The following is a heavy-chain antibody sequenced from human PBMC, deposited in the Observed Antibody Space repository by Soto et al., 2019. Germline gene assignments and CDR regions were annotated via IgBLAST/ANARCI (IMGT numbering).Heavy chain of an antibody. CDR1: GFTFSSSI. V-gene: IGHV1-58*01. D-gene: IGHD4-17*01. CDR3: AAPDFGDYWYFDL. Sequence: MQLVQSGHEVKKPGTSVKVSCKASGFTFSSSIVQWVRQARGQRLEWIGWIVVGSGHTNYEQKFQERVTITRDMSTSTAYMELSSLRSEDTAVYYCAAPDFGDYWYFDLWGRGTLVTVSS. CDR2: IVVGSGHT. J-gene: IGHJ2*01.